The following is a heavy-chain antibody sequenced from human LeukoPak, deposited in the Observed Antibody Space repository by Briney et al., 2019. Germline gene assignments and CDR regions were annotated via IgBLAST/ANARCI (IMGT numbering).Heavy chain of an antibody. J-gene: IGHJ4*02. CDR2: INPNSGGT. Sequence: ASVKVSCKASGYSFTGYYMYWVRQAPGQGLEWMGWINPNSGGTNYAQKFQGRVTMTRDTSISTAYMELSRLRSDDTAVYYCATTPYNYGHYYWGQGTLVTVSS. CDR3: ATTPYNYGHYY. D-gene: IGHD5-18*01. CDR1: GYSFTGYY. V-gene: IGHV1-2*02.